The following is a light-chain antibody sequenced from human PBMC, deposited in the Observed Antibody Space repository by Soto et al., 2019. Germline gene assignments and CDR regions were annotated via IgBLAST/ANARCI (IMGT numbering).Light chain of an antibody. CDR3: QQYVTWPPIT. CDR2: GAS. Sequence: EIVMTQSPATLSVSPGEGATLSCRASQSVATNLAWYQQKPGQAPRLLIFGASTRATGIPARFSGSGSGTDFTLTISSLQSEDFAIYYCQQYVTWPPITFGQGTRLDIK. CDR1: QSVATN. J-gene: IGKJ5*01. V-gene: IGKV3-15*01.